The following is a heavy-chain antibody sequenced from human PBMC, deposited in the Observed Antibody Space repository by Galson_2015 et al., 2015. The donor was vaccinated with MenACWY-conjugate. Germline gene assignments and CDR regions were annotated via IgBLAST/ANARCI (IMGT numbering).Heavy chain of an antibody. Sequence: SLRLSCAASGFSFSSYTLYWVRQAPGKGLEWVAVVSYDGSTKYYTDSVKGRFTISRDNSKNMVSLQMNSLRPEDTAVYNCVRAEGWLRSAFDIWGQGTMVTVSS. CDR2: VSYDGSTK. CDR3: VRAEGWLRSAFDI. CDR1: GFSFSSYT. D-gene: IGHD5-24*01. J-gene: IGHJ3*02. V-gene: IGHV3-30*10.